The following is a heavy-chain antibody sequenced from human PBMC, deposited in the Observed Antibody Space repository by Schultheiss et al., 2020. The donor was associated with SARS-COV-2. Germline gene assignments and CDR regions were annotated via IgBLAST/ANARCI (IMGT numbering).Heavy chain of an antibody. CDR3: ARIKCVQPGRCYYGMDV. Sequence: SETLSLTCTVSGGSISSGGYYWSWIRQHPGKGLEWIGEIYHSGSTNYNPSLKSRVTISVDTSKNQFSLKLSSVTAADTAVYYCARIKCVQPGRCYYGMDVWGQGTTVTVSS. CDR1: GGSISSGGYY. J-gene: IGHJ6*02. V-gene: IGHV4-31*03. CDR2: IYHSGST. D-gene: IGHD5-18*01.